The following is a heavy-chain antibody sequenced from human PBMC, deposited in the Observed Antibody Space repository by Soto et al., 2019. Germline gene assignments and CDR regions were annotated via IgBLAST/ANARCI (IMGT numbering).Heavy chain of an antibody. CDR2: IIPIFGTA. V-gene: IGHV1-69*06. J-gene: IGHJ6*01. Sequence: ASVKVSCKASGGTFSSYAISWVRQAPGQGLEWMGGIIPIFGTANYAQKFQGRVTITADKSTSTAYMELSSLRSEDTAVYYCARGRGNYYYYYGMDVWGQGTTVTVSS. D-gene: IGHD3-10*01. CDR3: ARGRGNYYYYYGMDV. CDR1: GGTFSSYA.